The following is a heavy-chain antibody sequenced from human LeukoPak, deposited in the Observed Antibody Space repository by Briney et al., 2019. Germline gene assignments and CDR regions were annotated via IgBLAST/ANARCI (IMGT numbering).Heavy chain of an antibody. J-gene: IGHJ3*02. CDR2: ITSSSTI. V-gene: IGHV3-69-1*01. Sequence: GGSLRLSCAASGFTFSSYSMNWVRQAPGKGLAWVSSITSSSTIYYADSVKGRFTISRDNAKNSLYLQMNSLRDEDTAVYFCARAHTIFWEFDAFDIWGRGAMVTVSS. CDR1: GFTFSSYS. CDR3: ARAHTIFWEFDAFDI. D-gene: IGHD3-3*01.